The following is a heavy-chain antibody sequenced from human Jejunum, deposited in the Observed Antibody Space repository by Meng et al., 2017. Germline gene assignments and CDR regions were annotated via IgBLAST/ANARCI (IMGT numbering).Heavy chain of an antibody. J-gene: IGHJ4*02. CDR3: ARDWGDVRGGFDF. D-gene: IGHD3-10*02. CDR2: TYYRSKYYN. V-gene: IGHV6-1*01. CDR1: GDSVSSNSAA. Sequence: QVHLQQSGPGLVKPAQTLSLTCAISGDSVSSNSAAWNWIRQSPSRGLEWLGRTYYRSKYYNDYALSVKSRITINPDTSKNQFSLQLNSVTPEDTAIYYCARDWGDVRGGFDFWGQGTLVTVSS.